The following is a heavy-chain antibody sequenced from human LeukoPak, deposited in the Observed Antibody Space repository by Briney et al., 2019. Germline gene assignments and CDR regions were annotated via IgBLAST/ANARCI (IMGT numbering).Heavy chain of an antibody. D-gene: IGHD3-22*01. CDR3: AKDPGTYYYDSSGLPNWYFDL. J-gene: IGHJ2*01. CDR2: ISGSGGST. V-gene: IGHV3-23*01. Sequence: GSLRLSCAASGFTFSSYAMSWVRQAPGKGLEWVSAISGSGGSTYYADSVKGRFTISRDNSKNTLYLQMNSLRAEDTAVYYCAKDPGTYYYDSSGLPNWYFDLWGRGTLVTVSS. CDR1: GFTFSSYA.